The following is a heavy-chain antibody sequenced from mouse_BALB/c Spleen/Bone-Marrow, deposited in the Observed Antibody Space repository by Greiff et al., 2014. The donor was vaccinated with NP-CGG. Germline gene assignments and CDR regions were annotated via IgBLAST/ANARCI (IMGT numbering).Heavy chain of an antibody. J-gene: IGHJ1*01. Sequence: VKLMESGAELARPGASVKLSCKASGYTFTSYWMQWVKQRPGQGLEWIGAIYPGDGDTRYTQKFKGKATLTADKSSSTAYMQLSSLASEDSAVYYCARSGNYWYFDVWGAGTTVTVSS. CDR2: IYPGDGDT. CDR1: GYTFTSYW. D-gene: IGHD2-1*01. V-gene: IGHV1-87*01. CDR3: ARSGNYWYFDV.